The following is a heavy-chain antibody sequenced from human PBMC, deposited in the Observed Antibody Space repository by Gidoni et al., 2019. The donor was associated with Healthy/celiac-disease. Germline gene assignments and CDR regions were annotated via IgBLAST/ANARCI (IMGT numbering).Heavy chain of an antibody. V-gene: IGHV5-51*01. CDR2: IYPGDSDT. J-gene: IGHJ4*02. D-gene: IGHD2-15*01. Sequence: EVQLVQSGAAVKKPGEALKISCQGSGYSFTSYWSGWVRQMPGKGLEWMGIIYPGDSDTRYSPSFQGQVTISADKSISTAYLQWSSLKASDTAMYYCARLPRYCSGGSCLYYFDYWGQGTLVTVSS. CDR1: GYSFTSYW. CDR3: ARLPRYCSGGSCLYYFDY.